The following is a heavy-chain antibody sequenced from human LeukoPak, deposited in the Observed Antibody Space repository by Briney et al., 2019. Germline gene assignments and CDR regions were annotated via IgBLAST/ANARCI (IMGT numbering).Heavy chain of an antibody. CDR2: INSDSSLM. J-gene: IGHJ4*02. CDR1: GFTFSIYS. CDR3: IRDLFGDYSLDY. Sequence: GGSLRLSCAASGFTFSIYSMNWVRQAPGKGLEWVSSINSDSSLMFYAESVKGRFTISRDNARNSLYLQMNSLRAEDTAVYYCIRDLFGDYSLDYWGQGALVTVSS. D-gene: IGHD2-21*01. V-gene: IGHV3-21*01.